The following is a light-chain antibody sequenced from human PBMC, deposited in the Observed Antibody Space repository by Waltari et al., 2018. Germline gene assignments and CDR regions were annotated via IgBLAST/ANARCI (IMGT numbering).Light chain of an antibody. CDR2: WAS. V-gene: IGKV4-1*01. CDR3: QQYYNDAT. Sequence: DIVMTQSPESLAVPLGETATINCKSSQSVLYSSNDKNYFAWYQQKPGQPPKLLIYWASTRESGVPDRFSDSGSGTDFTLTISSLQAEDAAVYYCQQYYNDATFGQGTKVEIK. CDR1: QSVLYSSNDKNY. J-gene: IGKJ1*01.